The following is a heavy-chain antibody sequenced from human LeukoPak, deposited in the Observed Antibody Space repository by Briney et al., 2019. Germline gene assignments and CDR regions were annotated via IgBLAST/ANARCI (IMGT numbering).Heavy chain of an antibody. V-gene: IGHV3-7*01. CDR2: INQDGSEK. CDR1: GFPFSSYY. J-gene: IGHJ5*02. CDR3: ARDPAYCSGGSCYSKWFDP. Sequence: GGSLRLSCAASGFPFSSYYMNWVRQAPGKGLGWVANINQDGSEKYYVDSVKGRFTISRDNAKDSLYLQMNSLRAEDTAVYYCARDPAYCSGGSCYSKWFDPWGQGTLVTVSS. D-gene: IGHD2-15*01.